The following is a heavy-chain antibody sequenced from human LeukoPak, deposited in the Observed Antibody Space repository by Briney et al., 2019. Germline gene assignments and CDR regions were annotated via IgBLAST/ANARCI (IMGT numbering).Heavy chain of an antibody. CDR3: ARGYSSSWYFYYYMDV. V-gene: IGHV4-34*01. CDR1: GGSFSGYY. CDR2: INHSGST. J-gene: IGHJ6*03. Sequence: SETLSLTCAVYGGSFSGYYWSWIRQPPGKGLEWIGEINHSGSTNYNPSLKSRVTISVDTSKNQFSLKLSSVTAADTAVYYCARGYSSSWYFYYYMDVWGRGTTVTVSS. D-gene: IGHD6-13*01.